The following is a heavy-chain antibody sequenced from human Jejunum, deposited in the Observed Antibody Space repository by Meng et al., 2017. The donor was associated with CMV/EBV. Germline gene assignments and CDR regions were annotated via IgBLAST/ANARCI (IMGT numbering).Heavy chain of an antibody. CDR3: AKNSGSGWLTPSDY. J-gene: IGHJ4*02. V-gene: IGHV3-23*01. CDR1: GVTFNNYA. Sequence: TASGVTFNNYAVIWVRQAPGKGLEWVSAISGSGASTYYADSVRGRFTISRDNSKNTVYLQMNSLRAEDTAVYYCAKNSGSGWLTPSDYWGQGTLVTVSS. D-gene: IGHD6-19*01. CDR2: ISGSGAST.